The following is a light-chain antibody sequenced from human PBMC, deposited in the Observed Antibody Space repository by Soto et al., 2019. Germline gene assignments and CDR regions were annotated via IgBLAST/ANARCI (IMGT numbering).Light chain of an antibody. CDR2: KAT. J-gene: IGKJ4*01. V-gene: IGKV1-5*03. CDR1: QSVRTW. CDR3: QQYDNLTLT. Sequence: QLTQSPSTLSASVGDRVTITCRASQSVRTWLAWFQQKPGKDPKLLIYKATTLESGVPSRFSGSGSGTDFNFTINRLQTEDIATYYCQQYDNLTLTFGGGTKVDIK.